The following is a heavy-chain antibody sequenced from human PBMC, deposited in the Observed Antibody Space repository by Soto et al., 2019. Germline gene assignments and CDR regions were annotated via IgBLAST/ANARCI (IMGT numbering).Heavy chain of an antibody. V-gene: IGHV4-4*02. CDR1: GGSISSSNW. D-gene: IGHD2-15*01. CDR2: IYHSGST. CDR3: ARDGRAWAISL. Sequence: QVQLQESGPGLVKPSGTLSLTCAVSGGSISSSNWWSWVRQPPGKGLEWIGEIYHSGSTNYNPSLRSRVTKSVDKSKNQLSLKLSSVTAADTAVYYCARDGRAWAISLWGRGTLVTVSS. J-gene: IGHJ2*01.